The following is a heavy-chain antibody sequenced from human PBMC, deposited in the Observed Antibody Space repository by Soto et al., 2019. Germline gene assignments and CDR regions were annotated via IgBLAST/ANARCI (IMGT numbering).Heavy chain of an antibody. V-gene: IGHV1-69*06. CDR1: GGTFSSYA. J-gene: IGHJ4*02. Sequence: QVQLVQSGTEVKKPGSSVKVSCKASGGTFSSYAISWVRQAPGQGLEWMGGIIPIFGTAIYAQKFQGRVTITADKSTSTAYMELGSLRSEDTAVYYCARMGGGTVTTPFDYWGQGTLVTVSS. CDR3: ARMGGGTVTTPFDY. D-gene: IGHD4-17*01. CDR2: IIPIFGTA.